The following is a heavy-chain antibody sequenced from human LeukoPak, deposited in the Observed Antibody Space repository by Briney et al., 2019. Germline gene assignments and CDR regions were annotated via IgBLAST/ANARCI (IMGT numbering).Heavy chain of an antibody. CDR1: GFTFSSYA. Sequence: QPGGSLRLSCAASGFTFSSYAMSWVRQAPGKGLEWVSAISGSGGSTYYADSVKGRFTISRDNSKNTLYLQMNSLRAEDTAVYYCAKDLKQQLVLLRWYYFDYWGQGTLVTVSS. D-gene: IGHD6-13*01. V-gene: IGHV3-23*01. CDR2: ISGSGGST. J-gene: IGHJ4*02. CDR3: AKDLKQQLVLLRWYYFDY.